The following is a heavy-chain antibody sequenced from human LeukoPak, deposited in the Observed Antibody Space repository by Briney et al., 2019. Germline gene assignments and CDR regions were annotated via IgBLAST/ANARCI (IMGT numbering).Heavy chain of an antibody. CDR2: MNPNSGDT. D-gene: IGHD1-26*01. J-gene: IGHJ4*02. CDR3: ARDSLSGSSDY. Sequence: ASVKVSCKASGYTFTGYYIHWVRQAPGQGLEWMGLMNPNSGDTTYAQKFQGRVTMTRDTSNSTAYMELNRLRSDETAVYYCARDSLSGSSDYWGQGTLVTVSS. V-gene: IGHV1-2*02. CDR1: GYTFTGYY.